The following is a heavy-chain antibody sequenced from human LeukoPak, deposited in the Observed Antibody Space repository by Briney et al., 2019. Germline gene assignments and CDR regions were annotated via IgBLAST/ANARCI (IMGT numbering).Heavy chain of an antibody. J-gene: IGHJ6*02. Sequence: ASVKVSCKASGYTFTSYAMNWVRQAPGQGLEWMGWINTNTGNPTYAQGFTGRFVFSLDTSVSTAYLQISSLKAEDTAVYYCARDLEYSYGYVYYGMDVWGQGTTVTVSS. CDR1: GYTFTSYA. CDR3: ARDLEYSYGYVYYGMDV. V-gene: IGHV7-4-1*02. D-gene: IGHD5-18*01. CDR2: INTNTGNP.